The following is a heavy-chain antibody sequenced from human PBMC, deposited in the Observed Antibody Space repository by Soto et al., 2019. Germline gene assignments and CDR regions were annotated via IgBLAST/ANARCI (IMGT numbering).Heavy chain of an antibody. CDR2: INAHGGST. J-gene: IGHJ5*02. D-gene: IGHD1-26*01. CDR1: MDPVTSYY. V-gene: IGHV1-46*01. CDR3: ARSSGGNFGIIIEGTNWFAP. Sequence: VSVKVVYKTHMDPVTSYYIHCVRQSPVQGLEWMGVINAHGGSTAYAHKFNGRVTLTRDTSASTVYMEVSSLTSEDTATSYCARSSGGNFGIIIEGTNWFAPSGKGTMVTGYS.